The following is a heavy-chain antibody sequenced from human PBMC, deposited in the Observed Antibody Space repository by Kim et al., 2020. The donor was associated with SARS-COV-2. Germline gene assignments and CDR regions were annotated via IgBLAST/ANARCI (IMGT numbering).Heavy chain of an antibody. Sequence: QKFQGRVTITTDESTSTAYMELSSLRSEDTAVYYCARLAELVPYYYGMDVWGQGTTVTVSS. J-gene: IGHJ6*02. V-gene: IGHV1-69*05. D-gene: IGHD6-13*01. CDR3: ARLAELVPYYYGMDV.